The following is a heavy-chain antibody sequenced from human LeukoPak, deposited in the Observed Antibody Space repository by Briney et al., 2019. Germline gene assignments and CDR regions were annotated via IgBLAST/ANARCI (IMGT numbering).Heavy chain of an antibody. Sequence: PGGSLRLSCADPGFTFSSYAMSWVRQAPGKGLEWVSGIRGSGGSTYYADSVKGRFTISRDNSKKTLYLQMNSLRAEDTAVYYCAKDQGSSGWFVRDDYWGQGTLVTVSS. J-gene: IGHJ4*02. V-gene: IGHV3-23*01. CDR1: GFTFSSYA. D-gene: IGHD6-19*01. CDR2: IRGSGGST. CDR3: AKDQGSSGWFVRDDY.